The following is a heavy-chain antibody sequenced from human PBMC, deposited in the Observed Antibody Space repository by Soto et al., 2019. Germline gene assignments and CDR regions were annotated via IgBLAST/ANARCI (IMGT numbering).Heavy chain of an antibody. Sequence: ASVKVSCKPSGYTFSSYGISWVRQAPGQGLEGMGWICTYNGNTNHAQKFQGRVTMTTDTSTSTAYMELRSLRSDDTAVYYCARVTPGYYDSSGYIDYWGQEPWSPSPQ. CDR1: GYTFSSYG. V-gene: IGHV1-18*01. J-gene: IGHJ4*01. CDR3: ARVTPGYYDSSGYIDY. D-gene: IGHD3-22*01. CDR2: ICTYNGNT.